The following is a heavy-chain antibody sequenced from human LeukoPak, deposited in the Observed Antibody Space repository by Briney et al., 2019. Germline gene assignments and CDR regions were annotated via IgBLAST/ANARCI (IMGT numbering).Heavy chain of an antibody. V-gene: IGHV3-23*01. J-gene: IGHJ4*02. CDR3: AKGSRDILTGYSPYYFDY. Sequence: GGSLRLSCAASGFTFSNYAMSWVRQAPGKGLEWVSGITARADSTYYADSVKGGVTISRDNSKNTLFLQLNSLRAEDAAVYYCAKGSRDILTGYSPYYFDYWGQGTLVTVSS. CDR1: GFTFSNYA. D-gene: IGHD3-9*01. CDR2: ITARADST.